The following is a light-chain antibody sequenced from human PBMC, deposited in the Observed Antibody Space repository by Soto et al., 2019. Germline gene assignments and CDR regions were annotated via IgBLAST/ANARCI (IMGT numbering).Light chain of an antibody. CDR3: QQSYSATPA. CDR2: AAS. V-gene: IGKV1-39*01. J-gene: IGKJ2*01. Sequence: DIQMTQSPSSLSASIGDRVTITCRASQRITKYLNWYQQKPGKAPKLLIYAASSLQSGVPSRFSGSGSGTDFTLTISNLQPEDFASYYCQQSYSATPAFGQGTMLEIK. CDR1: QRITKY.